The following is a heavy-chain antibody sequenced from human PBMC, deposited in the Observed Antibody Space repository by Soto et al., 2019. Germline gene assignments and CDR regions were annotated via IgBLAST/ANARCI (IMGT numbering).Heavy chain of an antibody. V-gene: IGHV1-69*01. D-gene: IGHD5-12*01. CDR3: ATPSNGHDFIFDY. CDR2: TIPTFGAI. Sequence: VKVSCKTPRGTFSSNSISWVRQAPGQGLEYMGGTIPTFGAINHAERFQDRVTITADESTTTVFMELSSLRPEDTAVYYCATPSNGHDFIFDYWGQGTLVTVSS. CDR1: RGTFSSNS. J-gene: IGHJ4*02.